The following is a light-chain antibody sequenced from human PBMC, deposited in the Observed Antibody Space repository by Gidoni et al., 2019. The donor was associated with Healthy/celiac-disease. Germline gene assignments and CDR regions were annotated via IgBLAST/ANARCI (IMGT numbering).Light chain of an antibody. V-gene: IGKV3-11*01. CDR2: DAS. Sequence: EIVLTQSPATLSLSPGERATLSCRASQSVSSYLAWYQQKPGQAPRLLIYDASNRATGIPARFSGSGSETDFTLTTSSLEPKDFAVYYCQQRSNWPLTFGGGTKVEIK. CDR1: QSVSSY. J-gene: IGKJ4*01. CDR3: QQRSNWPLT.